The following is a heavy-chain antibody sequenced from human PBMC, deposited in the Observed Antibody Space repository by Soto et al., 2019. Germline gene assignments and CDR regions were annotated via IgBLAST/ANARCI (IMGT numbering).Heavy chain of an antibody. CDR3: GKEGAVSDYTSLDY. CDR2: ISWDGGST. CDR1: GFTFDDYS. D-gene: IGHD4-17*01. Sequence: EVQLVESGGVVVQPGGSLRLSCAASGFTFDDYSMHWFRQAPGKGLEWVSLISWDGGSTYYADSVKGRFTIYRDNSKNSLYLQMNSLTTEDTAFYYCGKEGAVSDYTSLDYWGQGALVTVSS. V-gene: IGHV3-43*01. J-gene: IGHJ4*02.